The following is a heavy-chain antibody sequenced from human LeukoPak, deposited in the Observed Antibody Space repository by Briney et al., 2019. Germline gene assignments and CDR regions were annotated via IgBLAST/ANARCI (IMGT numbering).Heavy chain of an antibody. V-gene: IGHV3-53*01. CDR3: AKDLPAIIAARPYYYYGMDV. J-gene: IGHJ6*02. CDR2: IYSGGST. CDR1: GFTVSSNY. D-gene: IGHD6-6*01. Sequence: GGSLRLSCAASGFTVSSNYMSWVRQAPGKGLEWVSVIYSGGSTYYADSVKGRFTISRHNSKNTLYLQMNSLRAEDTAVYYCAKDLPAIIAARPYYYYGMDVWGQGTTVTVSS.